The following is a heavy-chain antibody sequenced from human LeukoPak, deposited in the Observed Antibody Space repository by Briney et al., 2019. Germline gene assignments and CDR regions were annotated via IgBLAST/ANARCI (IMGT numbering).Heavy chain of an antibody. V-gene: IGHV5-51*01. J-gene: IGHJ4*02. CDR3: ARLPYSSGWYRTLDY. CDR2: IYPGDSDT. Sequence: GESLKISCKGSGYSFISYWIGWVRQMPGKGLEWMGIIYPGDSDTRYSPSFQGQVSISVDKSISTAYVQWSSLKASDTAMYYCARLPYSSGWYRTLDYWGQGTLVTVSS. D-gene: IGHD6-19*01. CDR1: GYSFISYW.